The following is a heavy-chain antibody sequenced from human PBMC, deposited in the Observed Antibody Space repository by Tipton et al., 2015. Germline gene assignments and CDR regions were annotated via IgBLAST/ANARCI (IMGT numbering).Heavy chain of an antibody. V-gene: IGHV3-23*01. CDR2: ISGSGVET. D-gene: IGHD3-10*01. J-gene: IGHJ4*02. CDR1: GFPLSGYT. CDR3: TREAPGADFDY. Sequence: SLRLSCELSGFPLSGYTMRWVRQAPGKGLEWVSSISGSGVETYYADSVKGRFTISRDNAKNSLYLQMNSLRDEDTAVFYCTREAPGADFDYWGLGTLVTVSS.